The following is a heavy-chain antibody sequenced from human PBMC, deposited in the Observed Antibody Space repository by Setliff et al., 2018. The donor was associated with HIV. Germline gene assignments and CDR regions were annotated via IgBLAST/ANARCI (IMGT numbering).Heavy chain of an antibody. CDR2: ISYSGSP. Sequence: ASETLSLTCTVSGGSISSHYWSWIRQPPGKGLEWIGFISYSGSPNSNPSLKSRVTISVDTSKNQFSLKLSSVTAADTAVYYCATLHSSGWPYYSDYWGQGILVTVSS. J-gene: IGHJ4*02. CDR1: GGSISSHY. CDR3: ATLHSSGWPYYSDY. V-gene: IGHV4-59*08. D-gene: IGHD6-19*01.